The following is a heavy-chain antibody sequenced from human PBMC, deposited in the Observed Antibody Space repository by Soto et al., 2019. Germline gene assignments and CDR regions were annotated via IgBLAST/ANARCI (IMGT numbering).Heavy chain of an antibody. Sequence: GGSLRLSCAASGFTFDDYAMHWVRQAPGKGLEWVSGISWNSGSIGYADSVKGRFTISRDNAKNSLYLQMNSLRAEDTALYYCAKDSPQDYRYDFWSGSYGMDVWGQGTTVTVSS. CDR3: AKDSPQDYRYDFWSGSYGMDV. CDR2: ISWNSGSI. J-gene: IGHJ6*02. V-gene: IGHV3-9*01. D-gene: IGHD3-3*01. CDR1: GFTFDDYA.